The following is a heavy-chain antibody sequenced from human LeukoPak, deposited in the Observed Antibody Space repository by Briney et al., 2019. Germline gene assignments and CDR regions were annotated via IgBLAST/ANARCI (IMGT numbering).Heavy chain of an antibody. CDR2: ININTGNP. V-gene: IGHV7-4-1*02. CDR3: ARGSIGLMTTMTD. CDR1: GYSFTSYA. J-gene: IGHJ4*02. D-gene: IGHD4-17*01. Sequence: GASVKVSCKASGYSFTSYAINWVRQAPGQGLEWMGWININTGNPTYAQGFTGRFVFSLDTSVSTAYLQTSSLKAEDTAVYYCARGSIGLMTTMTDWGQGTLVTVSS.